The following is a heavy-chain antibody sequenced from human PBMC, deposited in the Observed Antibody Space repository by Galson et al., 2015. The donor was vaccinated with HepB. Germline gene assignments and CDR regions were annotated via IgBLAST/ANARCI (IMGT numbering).Heavy chain of an antibody. D-gene: IGHD3-22*01. Sequence: CAISGDSVSSNSAAWNWIRQSPSRGLEWLGRTYYRSKWYNDYAVSVKSRITINPDTSKNQFSLQLNSVTPEDTAVYYCARSGDPYYYDSSGLWIDYWGQGTLVTVSS. CDR2: TYYRSKWYN. CDR1: GDSVSSNSAA. CDR3: ARSGDPYYYDSSGLWIDY. J-gene: IGHJ4*02. V-gene: IGHV6-1*01.